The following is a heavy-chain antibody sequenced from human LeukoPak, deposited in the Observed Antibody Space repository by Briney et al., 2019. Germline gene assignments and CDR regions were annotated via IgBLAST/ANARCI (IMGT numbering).Heavy chain of an antibody. CDR1: GFTFSSYS. CDR2: ISSSSSYI. J-gene: IGHJ4*02. Sequence: PGGSLRLSCAASGFTFSSYSMNWVRQAPGKGLEWVSSISSSSSYIYYADSVKGRFTISRDNAKNSLYLQMNSLRAEDTAVYYCARDQYYYDSSGYSDLDYWGQGTLVTVSS. D-gene: IGHD3-22*01. CDR3: ARDQYYYDSSGYSDLDY. V-gene: IGHV3-21*04.